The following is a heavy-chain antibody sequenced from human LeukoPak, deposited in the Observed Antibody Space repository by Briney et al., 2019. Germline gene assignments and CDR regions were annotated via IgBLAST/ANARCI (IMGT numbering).Heavy chain of an antibody. CDR2: IYYGGST. Sequence: SETLSLTCTVSGGSISSYYWSWIRQPPGKGLEWIGYIYYGGSTNYNPSLKSRVTISVDTSKNQFSLKLSSVTAADTAVYYCARSLGVVVPAALNWFDPWGQGTLVTVSS. J-gene: IGHJ5*02. CDR1: GGSISSYY. CDR3: ARSLGVVVPAALNWFDP. V-gene: IGHV4-59*01. D-gene: IGHD2-2*01.